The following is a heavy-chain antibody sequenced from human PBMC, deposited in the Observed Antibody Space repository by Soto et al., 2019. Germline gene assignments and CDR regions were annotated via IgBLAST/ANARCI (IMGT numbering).Heavy chain of an antibody. CDR2: IRIKAYGGTT. J-gene: IGHJ6*02. CDR3: TRDPIRVATPWRNYFHYGMDV. CDR1: GFPFGDYA. V-gene: IGHV3-49*04. D-gene: IGHD5-12*01. Sequence: GGSLRLSCTASGFPFGDYAMSLVRQSPGKGLEWVGFIRIKAYGGTTEYAASVKGRFTISRDDSKSIAYLQMNSLKTEDTAVYYCTRDPIRVATPWRNYFHYGMDVWGQGTTVTVSS.